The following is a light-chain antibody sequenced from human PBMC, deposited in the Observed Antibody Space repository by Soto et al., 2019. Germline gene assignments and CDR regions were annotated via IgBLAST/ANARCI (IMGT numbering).Light chain of an antibody. CDR1: SSDVGSHPL. V-gene: IGLV2-23*01. J-gene: IGLJ3*02. CDR3: CAFTSAGTWV. Sequence: QSALTQPASVSGSPGQSITISCAGTSSDVGSHPLVSWYQQHPGKAPKLMISEDTKRPSGVSSRFSGSKSGNMASLTISGLQAEDEGDSYCCAFTSAGTWVFGGGTKLTV. CDR2: EDT.